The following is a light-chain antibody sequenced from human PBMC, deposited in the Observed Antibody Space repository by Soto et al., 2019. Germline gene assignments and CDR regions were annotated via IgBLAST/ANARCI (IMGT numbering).Light chain of an antibody. CDR1: QSVSNNY. Sequence: EIVFTQSPGTLSLSPGERATLSCRASQSVSNNYLAWYQQKPGQAPRLLIYVASNRATGIPDRFSGSGSGTDFTLTISRLEAEDVAVYYCQQYGSSGTFGEGTKVEIK. CDR3: QQYGSSGT. J-gene: IGKJ1*01. CDR2: VAS. V-gene: IGKV3-20*01.